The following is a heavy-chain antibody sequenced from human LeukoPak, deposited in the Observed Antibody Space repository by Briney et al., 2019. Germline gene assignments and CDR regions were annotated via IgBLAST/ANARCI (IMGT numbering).Heavy chain of an antibody. V-gene: IGHV4-39*07. D-gene: IGHD5-24*01. CDR2: IYHSGST. J-gene: IGHJ4*02. CDR3: ARGHGGDY. Sequence: SDSLSLTCTVSGDSISSSPYFWAWIRQPPGQGLGWIGSIYHSGSTYYNPSLKSRVTISVDRSKNQFSLQLSSVTAADTAVYYCARGHGGDYWGQGTLVTVSS. CDR1: GDSISSSPYF.